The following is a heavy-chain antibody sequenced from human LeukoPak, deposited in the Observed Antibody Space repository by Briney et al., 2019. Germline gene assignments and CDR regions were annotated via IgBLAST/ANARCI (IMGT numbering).Heavy chain of an antibody. CDR1: GFTFSRYA. CDR3: AKDSGWKDGPSGTSDY. Sequence: GGSLRLSCAASGFTFSRYAMNWVRQAPGKGLEWVSAISGSGGSTYNADSVKGQFTISRDNSKNTLYLQMNSLRAEDTAVYYCAKDSGWKDGPSGTSDYWGQGTLVTVSS. V-gene: IGHV3-23*01. CDR2: ISGSGGST. D-gene: IGHD1-1*01. J-gene: IGHJ4*02.